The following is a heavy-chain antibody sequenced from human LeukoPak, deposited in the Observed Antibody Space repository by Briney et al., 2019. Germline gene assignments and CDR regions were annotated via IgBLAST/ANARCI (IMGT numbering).Heavy chain of an antibody. CDR2: IRAYNGNT. CDR3: AKGITAAAFDY. CDR1: GYTFTSYG. J-gene: IGHJ4*02. D-gene: IGHD6-25*01. Sequence: ASVKVSCKASGYTFTSYGITWVRQAPGQGLEWMGWIRAYNGNTNYAQNFQGRVTMTTDTSTSTAYMELRSLRSDDTAVFYCAKGITAAAFDYWGQGTLVTVSS. V-gene: IGHV1-18*01.